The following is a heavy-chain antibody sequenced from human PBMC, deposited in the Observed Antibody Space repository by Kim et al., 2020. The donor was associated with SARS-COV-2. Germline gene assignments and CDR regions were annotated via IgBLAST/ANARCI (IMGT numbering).Heavy chain of an antibody. CDR2: LYYSGSG. CDR3: ARRRGGRYEVFDP. J-gene: IGHJ5*02. CDR1: GGSISSTSDY. Sequence: SETLSLTCTVSGGSISSTSDYWAWIRQPPGKGLEWIGSLYYSGSGYYNPSLKNRVTTSVDTSKNQFSLNLISVTAADTALYFCARRRGGRYEVFDPWGQGILVTVSS. D-gene: IGHD3-3*01. V-gene: IGHV4-39*01.